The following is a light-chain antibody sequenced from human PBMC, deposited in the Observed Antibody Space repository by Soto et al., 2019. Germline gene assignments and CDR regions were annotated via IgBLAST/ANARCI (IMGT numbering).Light chain of an antibody. CDR2: GAS. CDR1: QSVSSGS. CDR3: QQYGSSPYT. Sequence: EIVLTQSPGTLSLSPGERATLSCRASQSVSSGSLAWYQQKPGQAPRLLLYGASNRATGIPDRFSGSGSGTDVTLTISRLEPEDFAVYSCQQYGSSPYTFGQGTKLEI. V-gene: IGKV3-20*01. J-gene: IGKJ2*01.